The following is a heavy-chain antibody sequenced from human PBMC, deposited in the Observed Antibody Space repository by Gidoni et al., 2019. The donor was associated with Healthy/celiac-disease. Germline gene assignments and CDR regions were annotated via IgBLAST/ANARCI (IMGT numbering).Heavy chain of an antibody. Sequence: EVQLLESGGGLVQPGGSLRLSCAASGFTFSSYAMSWVRQATGKGLEWVSAISGSGGSTYYADSVKGRFTISRDNSKNTLYLQMNSLRAEDTAVYYCAKDPSDYGDPMVFDPWGQGTLVTVSS. V-gene: IGHV3-23*01. CDR2: ISGSGGST. J-gene: IGHJ5*02. CDR1: GFTFSSYA. D-gene: IGHD4-17*01. CDR3: AKDPSDYGDPMVFDP.